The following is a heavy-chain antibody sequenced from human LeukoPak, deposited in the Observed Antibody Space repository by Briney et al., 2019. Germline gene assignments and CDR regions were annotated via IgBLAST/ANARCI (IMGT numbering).Heavy chain of an antibody. V-gene: IGHV4-4*07. CDR2: IYTSGST. CDR1: GGSISSYY. Sequence: SETLSLTCTVSGGSISSYYWSWIRQPAGKGLEWIGRIYTSGSTNYNPSLKSRVTMSVDTSKNQFSLKLSSVTAADTAVCYCTSSRGKGNFDYWGQGTLVTVSS. CDR3: TSSRGKGNFDY. D-gene: IGHD6-19*01. J-gene: IGHJ4*02.